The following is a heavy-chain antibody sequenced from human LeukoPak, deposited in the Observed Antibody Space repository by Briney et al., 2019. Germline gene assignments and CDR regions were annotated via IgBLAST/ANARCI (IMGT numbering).Heavy chain of an antibody. Sequence: GGSLRLSCAASGFTFSSYWMHWVRQAPGKGLVWVSRINSDGSSTTYADSVKGRFTISRDNAKNTLYLQMNSLRAEDTAVYYCAGCGGDCSTSDYWGQGTLVTVSS. CDR1: GFTFSSYW. V-gene: IGHV3-74*01. J-gene: IGHJ4*02. CDR3: AGCGGDCSTSDY. D-gene: IGHD2-21*02. CDR2: INSDGSST.